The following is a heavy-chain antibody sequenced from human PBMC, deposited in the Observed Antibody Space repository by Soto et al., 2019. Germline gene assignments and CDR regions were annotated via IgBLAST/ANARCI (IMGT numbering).Heavy chain of an antibody. D-gene: IGHD3-3*01. CDR1: GGSFSGYY. Sequence: PSETLSLTCAVYGGSFSGYYWSWIRQPPGKGLEWIGGINHSGSTNYNPSLKSRVTISVDTSKNQFSLKLSSVTAADTAVYYCARAMYYDFWSGTQRSWFDPWGQGTLVTVSS. J-gene: IGHJ5*02. CDR2: INHSGST. CDR3: ARAMYYDFWSGTQRSWFDP. V-gene: IGHV4-34*01.